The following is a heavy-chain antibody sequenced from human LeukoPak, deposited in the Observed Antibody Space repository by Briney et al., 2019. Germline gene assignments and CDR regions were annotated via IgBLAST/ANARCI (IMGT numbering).Heavy chain of an antibody. V-gene: IGHV3-23*01. CDR1: GFTFSSYA. D-gene: IGHD7-27*01. CDR2: ISGSGGST. CDR3: AKNWGSGSDAFDI. Sequence: GGSLRLSCAASGFTFSSYAMSWVRQAPGKGLEWVSAISGSGGSTYYVDSVKGRFTISRDNFKNTLYLQMNSLRAEDTAVYYCAKNWGSGSDAFDIWGQGTMVTVSS. J-gene: IGHJ3*02.